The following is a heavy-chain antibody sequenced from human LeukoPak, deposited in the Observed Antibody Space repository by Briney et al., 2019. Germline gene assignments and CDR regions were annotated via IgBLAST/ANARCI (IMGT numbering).Heavy chain of an antibody. D-gene: IGHD3-22*01. CDR1: GYTFTSYY. V-gene: IGHV1-46*01. Sequence: ASVKVSCKASGYTFTSYYMHWVRQAPRQGLEWMGIINPSGGSTSYAQKFQGRVTMTRDTSTSTVYMELSSLRSEDTAVYYCARDLPAYYYDSSGYYPSWFDPWGQGTLVAVSS. CDR3: ARDLPAYYYDSSGYYPSWFDP. J-gene: IGHJ5*02. CDR2: INPSGGST.